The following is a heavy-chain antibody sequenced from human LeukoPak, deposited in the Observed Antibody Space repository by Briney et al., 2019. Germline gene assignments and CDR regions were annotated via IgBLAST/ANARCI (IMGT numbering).Heavy chain of an antibody. J-gene: IGHJ6*03. CDR1: GYTFTSYG. V-gene: IGHV1-18*01. Sequence: ASVKVSCKASGYTFTSYGISWVRQAPGQGLEWMGWISAYNGNTNYAQKLQGRVTMTTDTSTSTAYMELRSLRSDDTAVYYCARDHKGSYYGSGSYYIYYMDVWGKGTTVTISS. D-gene: IGHD3-10*01. CDR3: ARDHKGSYYGSGSYYIYYMDV. CDR2: ISAYNGNT.